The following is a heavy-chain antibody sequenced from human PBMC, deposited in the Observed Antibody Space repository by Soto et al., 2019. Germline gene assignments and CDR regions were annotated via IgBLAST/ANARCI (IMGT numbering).Heavy chain of an antibody. D-gene: IGHD4-17*01. CDR2: INAANSNT. V-gene: IGHV1-3*01. J-gene: IGHJ4*02. Sequence: ASVKVSCKASGYTFTSYAMHWVRQAPGQRLEWMGWINAANSNTKYSQKFQDRVTITRDTSASTAYMELSSLRSEDTAVYDCAREMADYGADDGGRGTLVTVSS. CDR1: GYTFTSYA. CDR3: AREMADYGADD.